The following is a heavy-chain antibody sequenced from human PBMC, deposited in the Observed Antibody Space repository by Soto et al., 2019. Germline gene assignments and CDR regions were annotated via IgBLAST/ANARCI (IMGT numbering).Heavy chain of an antibody. CDR2: ISKDGRNT. D-gene: IGHD3-9*01. J-gene: IGHJ4*02. CDR3: AKDPSTGSADY. V-gene: IGHV3-23*01. CDR1: GFIISDYA. Sequence: PGGSLRLSCVVSGFIISDYAMNWVRQAPGKGLEWVSTISKDGRNTHNAESVRGRFTISRDVSKNTLFLHMNSLSPDDAAVYYCAKDPSTGSADYWGQGTLVTVSS.